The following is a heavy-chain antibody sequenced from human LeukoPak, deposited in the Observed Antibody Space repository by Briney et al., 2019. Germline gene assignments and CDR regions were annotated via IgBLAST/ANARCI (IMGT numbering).Heavy chain of an antibody. CDR1: GGSLRSSNS. CDR2: INHSGIT. V-gene: IGHV4-4*02. Sequence: SETLSLTCAVSGGSLRSSNSWSWSRHPQGKGLEWIGEINHSGITNYNPSLKSRVTISVDTSKNQFSLKLSSVTAADTAVYYCARMSIAVTGIDFWGQGTLVTVSS. J-gene: IGHJ4*02. D-gene: IGHD6-19*01. CDR3: ARMSIAVTGIDF.